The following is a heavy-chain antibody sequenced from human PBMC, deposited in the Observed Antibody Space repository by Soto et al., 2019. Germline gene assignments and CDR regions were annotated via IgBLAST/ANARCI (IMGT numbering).Heavy chain of an antibody. Sequence: PSETLSLPCTVSGGSISSSSYYWGWIRQPPGKGLEWIGSIYYSGSTYYNPSLKSRVTISVDTSKNQFSLKLSSVTAADTAVYYCARSSDYGGNSDYWGQGTLVTVSS. D-gene: IGHD4-17*01. J-gene: IGHJ4*02. CDR2: IYYSGST. CDR3: ARSSDYGGNSDY. V-gene: IGHV4-39*01. CDR1: GGSISSSSYY.